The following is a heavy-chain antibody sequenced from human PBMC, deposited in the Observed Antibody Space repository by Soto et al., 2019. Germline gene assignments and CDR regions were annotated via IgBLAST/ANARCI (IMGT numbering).Heavy chain of an antibody. J-gene: IGHJ4*02. CDR1: GFPFSRYL. CDR3: VRGDLGTTSLLDY. D-gene: IGHD5-12*01. V-gene: IGHV3-74*01. CDR2: ISDDGTST. Sequence: EVQLVESGGGLVQPGGSLRLSCAASGFPFSRYLMHWVRQAPGKGLVWVSRISDDGTSTTYADSMKGRFTISRDNVKSTLSLQMNSLRVEDTAVYYCVRGDLGTTSLLDYWGQGALVTVSS.